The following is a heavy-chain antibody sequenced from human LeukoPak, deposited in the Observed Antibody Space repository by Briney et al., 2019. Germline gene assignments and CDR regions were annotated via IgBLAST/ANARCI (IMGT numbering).Heavy chain of an antibody. CDR3: ARDGDYYDSSGYQPGGYFDY. Sequence: ASVKVSCKASGGTFSNYAISWVRQAPGQGLEWMGWISSYNGNTNYAQKLQGRVTMSTDTSTGTAYMELRSLRSDDTAVYYCARDGDYYDSSGYQPGGYFDYWGQGTLVTVSS. CDR1: GGTFSNYA. CDR2: ISSYNGNT. V-gene: IGHV1-18*01. J-gene: IGHJ4*02. D-gene: IGHD3-22*01.